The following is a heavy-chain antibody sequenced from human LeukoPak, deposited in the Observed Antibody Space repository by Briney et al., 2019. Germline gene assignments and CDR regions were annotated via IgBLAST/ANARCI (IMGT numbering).Heavy chain of an antibody. V-gene: IGHV1-18*01. J-gene: IGHJ4*02. CDR2: ISAYNGNT. Sequence: ASVKVSCKASGYTFTSYGISWVRQAPGQGLEWMGWISAYNGNTNYAPKLQGRVTMTTDTSTSTAYMELRSLRSDDTAVYYCARDTVYYYDSSGYWPFDYWGQGTLVTVSS. CDR3: ARDTVYYYDSSGYWPFDY. D-gene: IGHD3-22*01. CDR1: GYTFTSYG.